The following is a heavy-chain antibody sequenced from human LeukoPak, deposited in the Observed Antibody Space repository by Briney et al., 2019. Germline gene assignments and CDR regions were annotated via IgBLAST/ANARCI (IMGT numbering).Heavy chain of an antibody. CDR2: IYYSGST. CDR1: GGSISSGGSY. D-gene: IGHD3-10*01. J-gene: IGHJ4*02. CDR3: ARDRHYYGSGSYYYFDY. V-gene: IGHV4-31*03. Sequence: SQTLSLTCTVSGGSISSGGSYWSWIRQHPGKGLEWIGYIYYSGSTYYNPSLKSRVTISVDTSKNQFSLKLSSVTAADTAVYYCARDRHYYGSGSYYYFDYWGQGTLVTVSS.